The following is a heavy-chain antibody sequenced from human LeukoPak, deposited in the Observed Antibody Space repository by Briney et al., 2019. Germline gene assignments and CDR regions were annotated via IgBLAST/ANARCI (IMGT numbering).Heavy chain of an antibody. D-gene: IGHD3-16*01. CDR3: ARDPAPTIGVGYFDY. Sequence: GGSLRLSCAASGFTFTNYWMSWVRQAPGKGLEWVASIKEGGSEKYYVDSVKGRFTISRDNSKNTLYLQMSSLRAEDTAVYYCARDPAPTIGVGYFDYWGQGTLVTVSS. CDR1: GFTFTNYW. J-gene: IGHJ4*02. V-gene: IGHV3-7*03. CDR2: IKEGGSEK.